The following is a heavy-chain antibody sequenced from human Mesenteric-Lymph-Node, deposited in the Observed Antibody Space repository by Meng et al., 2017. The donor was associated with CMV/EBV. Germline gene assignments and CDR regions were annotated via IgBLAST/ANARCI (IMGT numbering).Heavy chain of an antibody. Sequence: SDASSSSSNWWAWVRQPPGKGLEWIGEIHHSGSTNRNPSLKSQVTISLDKSKNQFSLKLTSVTAADTAVYYCARTYCSSSSCFYFDHWGQGTLVTVSS. CDR1: DASSSSSNW. CDR2: IHHSGST. J-gene: IGHJ4*02. CDR3: ARTYCSSSSCFYFDH. V-gene: IGHV4-4*02. D-gene: IGHD2-15*01.